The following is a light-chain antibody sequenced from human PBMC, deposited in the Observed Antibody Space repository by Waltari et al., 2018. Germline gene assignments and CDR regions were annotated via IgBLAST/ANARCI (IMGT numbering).Light chain of an antibody. CDR1: QSLTKRY. J-gene: IGKJ2*01. CDR3: QQYGSSVLYT. Sequence: EVVLPQPPDTLPLSLGERATFSCRASQSLTKRYLAWYQQKPGRAPRLLIYGESSRAAGIPDRFSGSGSGTDFTLTISRLEPEDFAVYYCQQYGSSVLYTFGQGTKLEIK. CDR2: GES. V-gene: IGKV3-20*01.